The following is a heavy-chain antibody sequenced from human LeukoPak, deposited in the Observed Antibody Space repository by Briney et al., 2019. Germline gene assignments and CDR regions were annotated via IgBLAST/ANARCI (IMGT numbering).Heavy chain of an antibody. Sequence: SETLSLTCTVSGYSISSGYYWGWIRQPPGKGLEWIGSIYHSGSTYYNPSLKSRVTISVDTSKNQFSLKLSSVTAADTAVYYRAREWSRAFDIWGQGTMVTVS. CDR1: GYSISSGYY. CDR2: IYHSGST. CDR3: AREWSRAFDI. J-gene: IGHJ3*02. V-gene: IGHV4-38-2*02. D-gene: IGHD2-15*01.